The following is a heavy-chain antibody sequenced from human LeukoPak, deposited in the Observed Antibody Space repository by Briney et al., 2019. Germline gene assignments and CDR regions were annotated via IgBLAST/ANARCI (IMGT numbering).Heavy chain of an antibody. CDR1: GGSFSGYY. D-gene: IGHD3-16*01. CDR2: INHSGST. Sequence: PSETLSLTCAVYGGSFSGYYWSWIRQPPGKGLEWIGEINHSGSTNYNPSLKCRVTISVDTSKNQFSLKLSSVTAADTAVYYCARGLELPRFGGPHRSYYFDYWGQGTLVTVSS. J-gene: IGHJ4*02. CDR3: ARGLELPRFGGPHRSYYFDY. V-gene: IGHV4-34*01.